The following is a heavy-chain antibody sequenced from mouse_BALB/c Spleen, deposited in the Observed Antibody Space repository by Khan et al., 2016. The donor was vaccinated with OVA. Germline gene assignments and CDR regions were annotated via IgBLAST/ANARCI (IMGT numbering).Heavy chain of an antibody. CDR2: ISTYYGDA. V-gene: IGHV1S137*01. D-gene: IGHD1-1*01. Sequence: QVRLQQSGAELVRPGVSVKISCKGSGYTFTDYTIHWMKQSHKKSLEWIGIISTYYGDAKYNQKFKDRATMTVDKSSNTAYMELDRLTSDDSAIXYSASSFTTAGSLYAMDYWGQGTSVTVSS. CDR1: GYTFTDYT. J-gene: IGHJ4*01. CDR3: ASSFTTAGSLYAMDY.